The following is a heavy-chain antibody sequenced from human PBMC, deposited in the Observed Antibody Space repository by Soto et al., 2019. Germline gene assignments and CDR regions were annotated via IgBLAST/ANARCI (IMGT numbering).Heavy chain of an antibody. CDR3: ARGDCSSTSCPPDLLGWFDP. CDR1: GYTFTSYG. D-gene: IGHD2-2*01. J-gene: IGHJ5*02. CDR2: ISAYNGNT. Sequence: GASVKVSCKASGYTFTSYGISWVRQAPGQGLEWMGWISAYNGNTNYAQKLQGRVTMTTDTSTSTAYMELRSLRSDDTAVYYCARGDCSSTSCPPDLLGWFDPWGQGTLVTVSS. V-gene: IGHV1-18*04.